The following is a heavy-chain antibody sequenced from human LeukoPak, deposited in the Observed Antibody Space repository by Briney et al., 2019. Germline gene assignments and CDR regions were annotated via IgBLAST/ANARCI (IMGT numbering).Heavy chain of an antibody. CDR1: GGSFSGYY. D-gene: IGHD3-10*01. J-gene: IGHJ6*02. CDR2: INHSGST. Sequence: PSETLSLTCAVYGGSFSGYYWSWIRQPPGKGLEWIGEINHSGSTNYNPSLKSRVTISVDTSKNQFSLKLSSVTAADTAVYYCARGSYYYGPGSPKPYYYYYGMDVWGQGTTVTVSS. CDR3: ARGSYYYGPGSPKPYYYYYGMDV. V-gene: IGHV4-34*01.